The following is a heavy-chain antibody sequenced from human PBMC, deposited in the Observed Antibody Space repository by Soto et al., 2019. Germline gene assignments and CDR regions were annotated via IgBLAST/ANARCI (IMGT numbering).Heavy chain of an antibody. D-gene: IGHD3-3*01. Sequence: SVKVSCKASGGTFSSYAISWVRQAPGQGLEWMGGIIPIFGTANYAQKFQGRVTITADESTSTAFMELSSLRSEDTAVYYCARDGDFWSPAYYYYGMDVWGQGTTVTVSS. CDR2: IIPIFGTA. CDR1: GGTFSSYA. CDR3: ARDGDFWSPAYYYYGMDV. J-gene: IGHJ6*02. V-gene: IGHV1-69*13.